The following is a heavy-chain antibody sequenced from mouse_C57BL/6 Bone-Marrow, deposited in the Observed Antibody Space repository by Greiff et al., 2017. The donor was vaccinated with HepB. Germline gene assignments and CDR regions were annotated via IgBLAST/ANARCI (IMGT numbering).Heavy chain of an antibody. V-gene: IGHV1-78*01. J-gene: IGHJ2*01. CDR1: GYTFTDHT. D-gene: IGHD1-1*01. CDR2: IYPKDGST. CDR3: AREEGLLLRSGGFDY. Sequence: LQESDAELVKPGASVKISCKVSGYTFTDHTIHWMKQRPEQGLEWIGYIYPKDGSTKYNEKFKGKATLTANKSSSTAYMTLNSLTSEDSAVYFCAREEGLLLRSGGFDYWGQGTTLTVSS.